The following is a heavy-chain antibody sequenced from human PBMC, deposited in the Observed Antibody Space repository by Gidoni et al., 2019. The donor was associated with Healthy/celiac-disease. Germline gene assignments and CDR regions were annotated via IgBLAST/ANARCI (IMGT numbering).Heavy chain of an antibody. D-gene: IGHD3-3*01. Sequence: QVQLVQSGAAVKKPGASVKVSCKASGYTFTSYYMHWVRQAPGQGLEWMGIINPSGGSTSYAQKFQGRVTMTRDTSTSTVYMELSSLRSEDTAVYYCARDPILEWLPAYYYYGMDVWGQGTTVTVSS. CDR2: INPSGGST. CDR3: ARDPILEWLPAYYYYGMDV. J-gene: IGHJ6*02. CDR1: GYTFTSYY. V-gene: IGHV1-46*01.